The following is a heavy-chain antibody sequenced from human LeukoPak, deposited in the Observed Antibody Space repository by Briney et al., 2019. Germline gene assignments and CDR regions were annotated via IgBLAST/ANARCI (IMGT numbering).Heavy chain of an antibody. D-gene: IGHD2-15*01. J-gene: IGHJ4*02. CDR3: AKQLGYCSDGSCYFPY. CDR1: GFTFSDYS. CDR2: IRGSGGST. V-gene: IGHV3-23*01. Sequence: GGSLRLSCAASGFTFSDYSMNWVRQAPGKGLEWVSAIRGSGGSTYYADSVQGRFTISRDNSKRTLCLQMNSLRAEDTAVYYCAKQLGYCSDGSCYFPYWGQGTLVTVSS.